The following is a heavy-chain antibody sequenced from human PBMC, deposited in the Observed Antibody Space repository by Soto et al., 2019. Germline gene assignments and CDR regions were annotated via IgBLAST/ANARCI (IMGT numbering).Heavy chain of an antibody. CDR3: VRATSYHFDN. J-gene: IGHJ4*02. CDR1: GFTFSGYY. Sequence: QVQLVESGGGLVRPGGSLRLSCAASGFTFSGYYMSWIRQAPGKGLECISYISSSGDRTKYAHSVKGRFTISRGNAEKSRYLQRNSLRAEDSAVYYCVRATSYHFDNWGQGTLVTVSS. V-gene: IGHV3-11*05. D-gene: IGHD1-1*01. CDR2: ISSSGDRT.